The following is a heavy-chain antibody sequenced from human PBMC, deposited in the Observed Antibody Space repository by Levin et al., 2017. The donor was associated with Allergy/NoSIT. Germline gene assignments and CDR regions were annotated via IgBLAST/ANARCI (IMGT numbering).Heavy chain of an antibody. CDR2: ISSSSSYT. J-gene: IGHJ3*02. CDR3: ARSLSYYDSSGYRDAFDI. D-gene: IGHD3-22*01. Sequence: LSLTCAASGFTFSDYYLSWIRQAPGKGLEWVSYISSSSSYTNYADSVKGRFTISRDNAKNSLYLQMNSLRAEDTAVYYCARSLSYYDSSGYRDAFDIWGQGTMVTVSS. V-gene: IGHV3-11*03. CDR1: GFTFSDYY.